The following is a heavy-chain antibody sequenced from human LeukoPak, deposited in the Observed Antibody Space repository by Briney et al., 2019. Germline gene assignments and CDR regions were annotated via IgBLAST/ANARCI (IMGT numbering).Heavy chain of an antibody. CDR2: INSSSSYT. J-gene: IGHJ3*02. Sequence: PGGSLRLSCAASGFTFSDYYMRWIRQAPGKGLEWVGYINSSSSYTNYADSVKGRFTISRDNAKNSLYLQMNSLRAEDTAVYYCARDCLPLSFDIWGQGTMVTVSS. V-gene: IGHV3-11*06. CDR1: GFTFSDYY. CDR3: ARDCLPLSFDI.